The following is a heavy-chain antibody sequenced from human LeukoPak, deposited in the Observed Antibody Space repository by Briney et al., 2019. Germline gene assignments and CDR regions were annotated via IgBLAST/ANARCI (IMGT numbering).Heavy chain of an antibody. CDR2: ISWNSGSI. CDR3: AKGTTAMGFDY. V-gene: IGHV3-9*01. D-gene: IGHD5-18*01. J-gene: IGHJ4*02. Sequence: GGSLRLSCAAPGFTFDDYAMHWVRQAPGKGLEWVSGISWNSGSIGYADSVKGRFTISRDNAKNSLYLQMNSLRAEDTALYYCAKGTTAMGFDYWGQGTLVTVSS. CDR1: GFTFDDYA.